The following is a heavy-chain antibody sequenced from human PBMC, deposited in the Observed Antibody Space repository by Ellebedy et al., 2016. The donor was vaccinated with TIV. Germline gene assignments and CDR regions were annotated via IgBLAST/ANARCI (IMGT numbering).Heavy chain of an antibody. CDR3: AGDLDV. CDR1: RVTFRSYG. CDR2: INNDGSSK. J-gene: IGHJ4*02. V-gene: IGHV3-74*01. D-gene: IGHD3-3*01. Sequence: PGGSLRLSCAASRVTFRSYGMHWVRHAPGEGLVWVARINNDGSSKNYADSVKGRFTISRDNAESILYLQMNSLRVEDTAMYYCAGDLDVWGQGILVTVSS.